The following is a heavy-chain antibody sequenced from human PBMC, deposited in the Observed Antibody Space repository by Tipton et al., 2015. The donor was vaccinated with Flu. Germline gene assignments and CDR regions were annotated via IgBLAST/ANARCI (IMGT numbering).Heavy chain of an antibody. CDR3: ARWVQLLRGQYVFDI. CDR2: IYTSGST. CDR1: GGSITSGNSF. D-gene: IGHD1-1*01. Sequence: LRLSCTVSGGSITSGNSFWSWIRQPAGKGLEWIGRIYTSGSTNYNPSLKSPVTISMDMSKNQFSLKLSSVTAADTAVYYFARWVQLLRGQYVFDIWGQGTMVTVSS. J-gene: IGHJ3*02. V-gene: IGHV4-61*02.